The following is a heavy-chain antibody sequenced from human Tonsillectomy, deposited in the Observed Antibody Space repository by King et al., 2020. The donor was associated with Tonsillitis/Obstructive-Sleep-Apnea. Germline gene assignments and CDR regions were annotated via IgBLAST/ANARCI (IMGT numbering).Heavy chain of an antibody. CDR1: GYTFTSYG. D-gene: IGHD3-10*01. CDR3: AGDHVLIWFGEPKEGYFDY. V-gene: IGHV1-18*01. Sequence: VQLVESGAEVKKPGASGKVSCKASGYTFTSYGISWVRQATGQGLEWMGWISAYNGNTHYAQKLRGRVTMTTDTSTSTAYMELRSLRSDHTAVYYCAGDHVLIWFGEPKEGYFDYWGQGTLVTVSS. CDR2: ISAYNGNT. J-gene: IGHJ4*03.